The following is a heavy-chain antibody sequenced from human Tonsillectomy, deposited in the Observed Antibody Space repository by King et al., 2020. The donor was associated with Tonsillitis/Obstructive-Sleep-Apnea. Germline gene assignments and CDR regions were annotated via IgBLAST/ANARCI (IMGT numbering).Heavy chain of an antibody. CDR2: IIPILGIA. D-gene: IGHD2-2*01. CDR1: GGTFSSYA. V-gene: IGHV1-69*09. CDR3: AREGGYFSSTSCYYYYYMDV. Sequence: QLVQSVAEVKKPGSSVKVSCKASGGTFSSYAISWVRQAPGQGLEWMGRIIPILGIANYAQKFQGRVTITADKSTSTAYMELSSLRSEDTAVYYCAREGGYFSSTSCYYYYYMDVWGKGTTVTVSS. J-gene: IGHJ6*03.